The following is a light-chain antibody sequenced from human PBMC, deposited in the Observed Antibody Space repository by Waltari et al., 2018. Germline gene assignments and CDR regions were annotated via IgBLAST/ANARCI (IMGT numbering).Light chain of an antibody. V-gene: IGKV1-5*03. CDR3: QQYNSYSLYT. J-gene: IGKJ2*01. CDR2: EAS. Sequence: DIQMTQSPSTLSASVGDRVTIPCRASQSISTWLAWYQQKPGPAPKLLIYEASTLQTGVPSRFSGTGSGTDFTLTISSLQPDDFATYYCQQYNSYSLYTFGQGTKLEI. CDR1: QSISTW.